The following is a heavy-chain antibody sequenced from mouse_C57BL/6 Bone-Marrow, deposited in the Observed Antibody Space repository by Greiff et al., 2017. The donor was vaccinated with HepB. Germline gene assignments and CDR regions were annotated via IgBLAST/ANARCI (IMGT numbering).Heavy chain of an antibody. Sequence: QVQLKQFGAELAKPGASVKLSCQASGYTFTSYWMHWVKQRSGQGLEWIGYINPSSGYTKYNQKFKDKATLTADKSSSTAYLQLSNLTYEDSAVYNCARTPYYCSSPYCFDYWGQGTTLTVSS. J-gene: IGHJ2*01. CDR3: ARTPYYCSSPYCFDY. CDR1: GYTFTSYW. CDR2: INPSSGYT. V-gene: IGHV1-7*01. D-gene: IGHD1-1*01.